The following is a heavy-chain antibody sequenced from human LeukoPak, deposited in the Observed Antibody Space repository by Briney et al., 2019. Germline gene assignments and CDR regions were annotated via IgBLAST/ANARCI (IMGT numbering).Heavy chain of an antibody. CDR1: GFTFSSYW. Sequence: GGSLRLSCAASGFTFSSYWMSWVRQAPGKGLEWVANIKQDGSEKYYVVSVKGRFTISRDNAKNSLYLQMNSLRAEDTAVYYCARDRRNYYDSSGYYDYWGQGTLVTVSS. J-gene: IGHJ4*02. V-gene: IGHV3-7*01. CDR2: IKQDGSEK. CDR3: ARDRRNYYDSSGYYDY. D-gene: IGHD3-22*01.